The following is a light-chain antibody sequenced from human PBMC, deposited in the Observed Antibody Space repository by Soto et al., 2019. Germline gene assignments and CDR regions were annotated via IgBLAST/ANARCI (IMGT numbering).Light chain of an antibody. Sequence: DIQMTQSPSSLSASVGDRVTITCRASQYINNYLAWYQQKPGKVPQLLIFGASTLQSGVPSRFSGSGSGTDFALTINSLRPEDVATYYCQKYDRAPLTFGGGTKVEIK. CDR2: GAS. J-gene: IGKJ4*01. CDR3: QKYDRAPLT. CDR1: QYINNY. V-gene: IGKV1-27*01.